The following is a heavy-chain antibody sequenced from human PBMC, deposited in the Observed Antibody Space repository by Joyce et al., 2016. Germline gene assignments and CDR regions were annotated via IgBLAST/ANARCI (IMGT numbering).Heavy chain of an antibody. V-gene: IGHV5-51*01. Sequence: EVQLVQSGAEVKKPGESLKISCKGSGYTFTGYWIGWVRQMPGKGLEWMGIIYSGDSDTRYSPSFQGQVTISADKSISTAYLQWSSLKASDTAIYYCARLWWAGKDLGAFDIWGQGTMVTVSS. CDR3: ARLWWAGKDLGAFDI. J-gene: IGHJ3*02. D-gene: IGHD4/OR15-4a*01. CDR2: IYSGDSDT. CDR1: GYTFTGYW.